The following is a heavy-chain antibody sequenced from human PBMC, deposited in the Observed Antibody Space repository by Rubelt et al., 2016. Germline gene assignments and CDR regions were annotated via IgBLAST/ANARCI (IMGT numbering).Heavy chain of an antibody. Sequence: VQLVESGGGLVKPGGSLRLSCAASGFTFSDYYMSWIRQAPGKGLEWVSYISSSGSTIYYADSVKGRFTISRDNAKNSLYLQMNSLRAEDTAVYYCAGGPAYYDFWSGYCFFDYWGQGTLVTVSS. CDR2: ISSSGSTI. V-gene: IGHV3-11*01. J-gene: IGHJ4*02. CDR3: AGGPAYYDFWSGYCFFDY. CDR1: GFTFSDYY. D-gene: IGHD3-3*01.